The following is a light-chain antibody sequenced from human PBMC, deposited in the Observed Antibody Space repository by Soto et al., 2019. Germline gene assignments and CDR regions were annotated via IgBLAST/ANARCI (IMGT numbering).Light chain of an antibody. CDR3: QQSSTTPRT. CDR2: AAS. V-gene: IGKV1-39*01. CDR1: QSISTY. Sequence: DIQMTQSPSSLSASVGDRVTITCRASQSISTYLNWYQQKPGKAPNLLIYAASTLQSGVPSRFSGSGSGTEFRLTITSLQPADIATYYCQQSSTTPRTFGQGTNV. J-gene: IGKJ1*01.